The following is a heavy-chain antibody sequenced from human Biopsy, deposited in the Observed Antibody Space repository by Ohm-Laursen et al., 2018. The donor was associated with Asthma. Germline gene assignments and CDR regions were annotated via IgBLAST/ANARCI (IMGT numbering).Heavy chain of an antibody. CDR2: IWNDGNKN. CDR3: ARGIYDKDV. J-gene: IGHJ6*02. CDR1: GFSFSNFA. V-gene: IGHV3-33*01. Sequence: SLRLSCTASGFSFSNFAIHWVRQAPGKGLEWVALIWNDGNKNYYADSVKDRFTISRDNSKNMLYLQMNSLRAEDTAVYFCARGIYDKDVRGQGTTVTVSS.